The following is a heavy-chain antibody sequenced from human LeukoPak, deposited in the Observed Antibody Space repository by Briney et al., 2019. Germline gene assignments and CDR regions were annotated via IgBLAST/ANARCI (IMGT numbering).Heavy chain of an antibody. V-gene: IGHV4-59*08. CDR2: IYYSGST. CDR1: GGSISSYY. D-gene: IGHD6-6*01. J-gene: IGHJ4*02. Sequence: SETLSLTCTVSGGSISSYYWSWIRQPPGKGLEWIGYIYYSGSTNYNPSLKSRVTISVDTSKNLFSLKLSSVTAADTAVYYCARLRMPLAASFDYWGQGTLVTVSS. CDR3: ARLRMPLAASFDY.